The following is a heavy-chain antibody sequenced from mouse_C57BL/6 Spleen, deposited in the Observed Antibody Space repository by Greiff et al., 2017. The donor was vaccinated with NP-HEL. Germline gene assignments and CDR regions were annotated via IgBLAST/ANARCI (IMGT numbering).Heavy chain of an antibody. CDR3: ARCITTVVATPYAMDY. D-gene: IGHD1-1*01. V-gene: IGHV5-17*01. CDR1: GFTFSDYG. CDR2: ISSGSSTI. Sequence: EVKLVESGGGLVKPGGSLKLSCAASGFTFSDYGMHWVRQAPEKGLEWVAYISSGSSTIYYADTVKGRFTISRDNAKNTLFLQMTSLRSEDTAMYYCARCITTVVATPYAMDYWGQGTSVTVSS. J-gene: IGHJ4*01.